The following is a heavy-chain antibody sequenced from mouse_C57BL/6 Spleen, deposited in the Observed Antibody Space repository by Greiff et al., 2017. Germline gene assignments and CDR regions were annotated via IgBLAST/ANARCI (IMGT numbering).Heavy chain of an antibody. CDR3: ARDWERYFDY. CDR1: GYTFTSYW. J-gene: IGHJ2*01. V-gene: IGHV1-55*01. D-gene: IGHD4-1*01. Sequence: QVQLQQPGAELVKPGASVKMSCKASGYTFTSYWITWVKQRPGQGLEWIGDIYPGSGSTNYNEKFKSKATLTVDKSSSTAYMQLSSLTSEDSAVYYYARDWERYFDYWGQGTTLTVSS. CDR2: IYPGSGST.